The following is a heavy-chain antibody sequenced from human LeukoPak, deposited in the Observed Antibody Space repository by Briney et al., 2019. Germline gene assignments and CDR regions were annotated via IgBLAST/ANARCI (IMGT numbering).Heavy chain of an antibody. CDR2: MRSGGGT. V-gene: IGHV3-23*01. J-gene: IGHJ3*02. CDR3: AKHIRQQVVRDAFDM. D-gene: IGHD6-13*01. Sequence: PGGSLRLSCAASGFTFSTYAMAWVRQAPGKGLEWVSVMRSGGGTYYTDSVKGRFTISRDNSKNMLYLQMESLRAEDTAVYYCAKHIRQQVVRDAFDMWGQGTMVTVSS. CDR1: GFTFSTYA.